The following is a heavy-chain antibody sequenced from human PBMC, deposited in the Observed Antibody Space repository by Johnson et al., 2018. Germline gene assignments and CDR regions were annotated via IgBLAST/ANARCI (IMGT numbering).Heavy chain of an antibody. CDR3: AKDRSEAAGYYYYYGMDV. J-gene: IGHJ6*02. CDR2: ISYDGSNK. CDR1: GFTFSSYG. V-gene: IGHV3-30*18. Sequence: QVQLVESGGGVVQPGRSLRLSCAASGFTFSSYGMHWVRQAPGKGLEWVAVISYDGSNKYYADSVKGRFTISRDNSKNTLYLQMNSLSAEDTAVYYCAKDRSEAAGYYYYYGMDVWGQGTTVTVSS. D-gene: IGHD6-13*01.